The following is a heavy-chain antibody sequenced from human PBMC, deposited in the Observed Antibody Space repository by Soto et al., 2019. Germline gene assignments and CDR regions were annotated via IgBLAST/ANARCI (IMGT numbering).Heavy chain of an antibody. J-gene: IGHJ6*02. V-gene: IGHV1-18*01. Sequence: ASVKVSCKASGYTFTSYGISWVRQAPGQGLEWMGWINAYNGNTNYAQKLQGRVTITTDTSTSTAYMELSSLRSEDTAVYYCARAIFGGYYGMDVWGQGTTVTVSS. D-gene: IGHD3-3*01. CDR3: ARAIFGGYYGMDV. CDR1: GYTFTSYG. CDR2: INAYNGNT.